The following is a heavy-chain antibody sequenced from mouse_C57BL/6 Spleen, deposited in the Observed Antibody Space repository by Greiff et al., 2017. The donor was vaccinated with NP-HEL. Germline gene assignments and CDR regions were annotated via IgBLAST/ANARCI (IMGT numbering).Heavy chain of an antibody. J-gene: IGHJ1*03. D-gene: IGHD1-1*01. V-gene: IGHV1-69*01. Sequence: QVQLKQPGAELVMPGASVKLSCKASGYTFTSYWMHWVKQRPGQGLEWIGEIDPSDSYTNYNQKFKGKSTLTVDKSSSTAYMQLSSLTSEDSAVYYCARKLQWYFDVWGKGTTVTVSS. CDR1: GYTFTSYW. CDR2: IDPSDSYT. CDR3: ARKLQWYFDV.